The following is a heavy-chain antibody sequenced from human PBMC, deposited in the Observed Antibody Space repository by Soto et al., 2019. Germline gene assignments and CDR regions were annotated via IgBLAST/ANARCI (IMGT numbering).Heavy chain of an antibody. V-gene: IGHV3-23*01. D-gene: IGHD2-15*01. J-gene: IGHJ5*02. CDR2: ISGSGGST. Sequence: PGGSLRLSCAASGFTFSSYAMSWVRQAPGKGLEWVSAISGSGGSTYYADSVKGRFTISRDNSKNTLYLQMNSLRAEDTAVYYCAKNPNLLVGSDWSDPWGQGTLVTVSS. CDR1: GFTFSSYA. CDR3: AKNPNLLVGSDWSDP.